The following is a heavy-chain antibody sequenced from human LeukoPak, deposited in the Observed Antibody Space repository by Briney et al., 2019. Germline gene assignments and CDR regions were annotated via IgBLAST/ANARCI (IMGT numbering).Heavy chain of an antibody. D-gene: IGHD2-2*01. CDR2: IYSGGSI. V-gene: IGHV3-53*01. CDR1: GFTVSSNY. J-gene: IGHJ4*02. Sequence: PGGSLRLSCAASGFTVSSNYMIWVRQAPGKGLEWVSVIYSGGSIYYTDSVKGRFTISRDNSKNTLYLQMNSLRAEDTAIYYCARGCSSTSCCFDYWGQGTLVTVSS. CDR3: ARGCSSTSCCFDY.